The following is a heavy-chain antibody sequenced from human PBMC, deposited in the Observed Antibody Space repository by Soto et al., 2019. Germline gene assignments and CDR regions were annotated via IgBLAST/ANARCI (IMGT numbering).Heavy chain of an antibody. Sequence: VGSLRLSCAASGFTFSSYAMSWVRQAPGKGLEWVSGISGSGSSTYYADSVKGRFSISRDSSKNTVYLQMNSLRADDTAVYYCEKSTVTGIVATSFDYWGQGTLVTVSS. CDR1: GFTFSSYA. J-gene: IGHJ4*02. CDR2: ISGSGSST. CDR3: EKSTVTGIVATSFDY. D-gene: IGHD5-12*01. V-gene: IGHV3-23*01.